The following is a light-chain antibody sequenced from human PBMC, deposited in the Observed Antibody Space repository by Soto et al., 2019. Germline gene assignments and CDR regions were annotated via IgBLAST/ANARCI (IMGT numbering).Light chain of an antibody. V-gene: IGKV3-15*01. J-gene: IGKJ1*01. CDR1: TSVSSN. Sequence: EIVMTQSPATLSVSPGERAPLSCRASTSVSSNFAWYQQKPGQAPRLLIYGASTMATGIQARFIGSVSGTDFTLTISSLQSEDFAVYYCQHYNNLPPWTFDQGTKVEIK. CDR3: QHYNNLPPWT. CDR2: GAS.